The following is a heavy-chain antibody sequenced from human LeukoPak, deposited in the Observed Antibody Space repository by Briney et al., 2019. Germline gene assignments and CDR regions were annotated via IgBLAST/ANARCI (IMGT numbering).Heavy chain of an antibody. CDR2: ISSSGGST. CDR1: GFSFSGYG. Sequence: GGSLRLSCAASGFSFSGYGMSWVRQAPGKGLEWVSGISSSGGSTYYADSVQGRFTIPRDNSKNTLYVQMNSLRAEDTAVYYCAKRGRYDSSGSYASFDYWGQGTLVTVSS. J-gene: IGHJ4*02. CDR3: AKRGRYDSSGSYASFDY. D-gene: IGHD3-22*01. V-gene: IGHV3-23*01.